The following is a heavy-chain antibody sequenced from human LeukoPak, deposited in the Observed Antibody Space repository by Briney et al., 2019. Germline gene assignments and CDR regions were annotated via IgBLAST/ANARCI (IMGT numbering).Heavy chain of an antibody. V-gene: IGHV3-33*02. J-gene: IGHJ3*01. D-gene: IGHD3-10*01. CDR3: AREKYEGSGSHYFTLDV. CDR1: GRTIGLYG. CDR2: IWFDGSNK. Sequence: GRSLRLSCEASGRTIGLYGMFWVRQAPGKGLEWVAAIWFDGSNKYYADSAKGRFTISRDNSRNTVLLQMDSLSAEDTAVYYCAREKYEGSGSHYFTLDVWGQGTMVIVSS.